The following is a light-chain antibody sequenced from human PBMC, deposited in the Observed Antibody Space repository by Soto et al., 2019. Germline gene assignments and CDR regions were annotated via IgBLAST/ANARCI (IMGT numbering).Light chain of an antibody. J-gene: IGLJ1*01. CDR2: EGS. V-gene: IGLV2-23*01. Sequence: HSAMTQPASVSGSPGQSITISCTGTSSDVGSYNLVSWYQQHPGKAPKVMIYEGSKRPSGVSNRFSGSKSGNTAPLTISGLQAEDEADYYCCSYAGSNAYVFGTGTKVTV. CDR1: SSDVGSYNL. CDR3: CSYAGSNAYV.